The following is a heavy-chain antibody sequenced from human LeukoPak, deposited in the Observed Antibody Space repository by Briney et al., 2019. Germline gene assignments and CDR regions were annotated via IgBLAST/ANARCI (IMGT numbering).Heavy chain of an antibody. J-gene: IGHJ4*02. CDR2: ISYDGSNK. Sequence: GRSLRLSCAASGFTFSTYAMHWVRQAPGKGLEWVALISYDGSNKYYADSVKGRFTISRDNSKNTLYLQMNSLRAEDTAVYYCATPGEMATISCFDYWGQGTLVTVSS. CDR3: ATPGEMATISCFDY. V-gene: IGHV3-30-3*01. CDR1: GFTFSTYA. D-gene: IGHD5-24*01.